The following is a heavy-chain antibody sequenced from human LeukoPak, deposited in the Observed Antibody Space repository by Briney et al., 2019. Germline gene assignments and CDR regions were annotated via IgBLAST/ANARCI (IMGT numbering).Heavy chain of an antibody. V-gene: IGHV3-30-3*01. CDR3: ATSGNYYLKY. D-gene: IGHD1-26*01. Sequence: PGGSLRLSCAASGFTFSSYAMHWVRQAPGKGLEWVAVISYDGSNKYYADSVKGRFTISRDNSKNTLYLQMNSLRDEDTAVYYCATSGNYYLKYWGQGTLVTVSS. CDR2: ISYDGSNK. J-gene: IGHJ4*02. CDR1: GFTFSSYA.